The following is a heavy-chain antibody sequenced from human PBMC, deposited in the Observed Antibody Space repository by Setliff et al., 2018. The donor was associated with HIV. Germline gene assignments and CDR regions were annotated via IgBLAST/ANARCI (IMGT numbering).Heavy chain of an antibody. CDR2: INPSGGST. J-gene: IGHJ5*02. Sequence: ASVKVSCKASATFTNVDIHWVRQAPGQGLEWMGIINPSGGSTSYAQKFQGRVTMTRDTSISTAYMELSSLKSDDTAVYYCAKPSLEWSPNWLDPWGQGTLVTVSS. V-gene: IGHV1-46*01. CDR3: AKPSLEWSPNWLDP. D-gene: IGHD3-3*01. CDR1: ATFTNVD.